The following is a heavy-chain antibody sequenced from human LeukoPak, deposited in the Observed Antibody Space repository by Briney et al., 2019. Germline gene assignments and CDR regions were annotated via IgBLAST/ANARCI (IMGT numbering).Heavy chain of an antibody. Sequence: RESGPALVKPTQTLTLTCTFSGFSLSTSAMCGIGMRQPPGQALEWPALLAWDDDNYYSTSLKTTLTISKDTSKNQVVLTMTNMDPVDTATYYCARIPYGSGSYDYWGQGTLVTVSS. V-gene: IGHV2-70*01. D-gene: IGHD3-10*01. CDR2: LAWDDDN. CDR3: ARIPYGSGSYDY. CDR1: GFSLSTSAMC. J-gene: IGHJ4*02.